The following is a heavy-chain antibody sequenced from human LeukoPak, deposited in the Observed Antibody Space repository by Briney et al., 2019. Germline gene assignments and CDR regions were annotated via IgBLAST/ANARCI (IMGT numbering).Heavy chain of an antibody. D-gene: IGHD3-10*01. CDR3: ARRKDGSGSYYNLYYYYGMDV. J-gene: IGHJ6*02. CDR2: IYPGDSDT. Sequence: GESLKISCKGSGYSFTSYWIGWVRQMPGKGLEWMGIIYPGDSDTRYSPSFQGQVTISADKSISTAYLQWSSLKASDTAMYYCARRKDGSGSYYNLYYYYGMDVWGQGTTVTVSS. V-gene: IGHV5-51*01. CDR1: GYSFTSYW.